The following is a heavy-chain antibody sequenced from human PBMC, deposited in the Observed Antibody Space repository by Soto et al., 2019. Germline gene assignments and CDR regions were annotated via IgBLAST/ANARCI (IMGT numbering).Heavy chain of an antibody. CDR3: ATAEVDY. Sequence: PGGSLRLSCAASGFTFGNYWMHWVRQAPGKGLEWVSRMNSDGSTTNYADSVKGRSTVSRDNAKNTLYLQMNSLRAEDTAVYYCATAEVDYWGPGTLVTVSS. J-gene: IGHJ4*02. CDR2: MNSDGSTT. CDR1: GFTFGNYW. V-gene: IGHV3-74*01.